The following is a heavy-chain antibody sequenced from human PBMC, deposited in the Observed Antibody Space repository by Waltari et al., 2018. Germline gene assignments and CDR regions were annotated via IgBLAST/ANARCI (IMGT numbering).Heavy chain of an antibody. J-gene: IGHJ4*02. CDR1: GLTLSGVA. CDR2: IRSKANSYAT. Sequence: EVQLVESGGGLVPPGGSLKLSCAASGLTLSGVAMHWVRQASGKGLEWVGRIRSKANSYATAYAASVKGRFTISRDDSKNTAYLQMDSLKTEDTAVYYCSRETISGSYEDHWGQGTLVTVSS. CDR3: SRETISGSYEDH. V-gene: IGHV3-73*01. D-gene: IGHD1-26*01.